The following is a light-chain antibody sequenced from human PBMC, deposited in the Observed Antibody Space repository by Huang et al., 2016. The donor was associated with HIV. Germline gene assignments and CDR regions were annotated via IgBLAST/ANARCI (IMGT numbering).Light chain of an antibody. V-gene: IGKV3-11*01. Sequence: EVVLTQSPPTLSLFPGATATLSCRASQTIGTYVAGYQQRPGQGPRLLIYDGSNRASGVPARIRGAGSGTTCTLSIRCLESEDFGVYYCQQRRSWPLTFGGGTKVEV. CDR1: QTIGTY. J-gene: IGKJ4*01. CDR3: QQRRSWPLT. CDR2: DGS.